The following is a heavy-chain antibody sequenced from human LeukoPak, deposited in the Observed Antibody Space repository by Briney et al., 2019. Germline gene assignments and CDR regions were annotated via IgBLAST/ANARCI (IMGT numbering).Heavy chain of an antibody. V-gene: IGHV4-30-4*08. CDR3: ARDPLGYCSSTSCPPDY. J-gene: IGHJ4*02. Sequence: PSQTLSLTCTVSGGSISSGDYYWSWTRQPPGKGLEWIGYIYYSGSTYYNPSLKSRVTISADTSKNQFSLKLSSVTAADTAVYYCARDPLGYCSSTSCPPDYWGQGTLVTVSS. CDR2: IYYSGST. CDR1: GGSISSGDYY. D-gene: IGHD2-2*01.